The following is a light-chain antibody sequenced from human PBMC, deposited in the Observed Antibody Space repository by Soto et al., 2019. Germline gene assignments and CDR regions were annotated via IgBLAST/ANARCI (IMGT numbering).Light chain of an antibody. Sequence: QSVLTQPPSVSAAAGQKVTISCSGSSSNIGSDYVSWYQQLPGTPPKLLIYENNKRPSGIPDRFSGSKSGTSATLGITGLQTGDEADYYCAAWDKSLNGGVFGGGTKLTVL. V-gene: IGLV1-51*02. CDR3: AAWDKSLNGGV. CDR2: ENN. J-gene: IGLJ2*01. CDR1: SSNIGSDY.